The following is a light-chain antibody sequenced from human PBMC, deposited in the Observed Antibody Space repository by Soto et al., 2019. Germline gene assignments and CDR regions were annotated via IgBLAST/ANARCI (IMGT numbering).Light chain of an antibody. V-gene: IGLV2-14*01. CDR2: EVR. J-gene: IGLJ3*02. CDR1: SSDVGAYKY. Sequence: QSVVTQPASVSGSPGQSITISCTGTSSDVGAYKYVSWYQVHPGKAPKLIIYEVRSRPSVVSDRFSGSKSGNTASLTISGLQAEDEANYYCSSYTSTSTLVFGGGTKVTVL. CDR3: SSYTSTSTLV.